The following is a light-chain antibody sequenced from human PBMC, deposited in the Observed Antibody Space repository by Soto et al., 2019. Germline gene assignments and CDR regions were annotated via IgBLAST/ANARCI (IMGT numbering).Light chain of an antibody. Sequence: EIVLTQSPATLSLSPGERATLSCRASQSVSSYLAWYQQKPGQAPRLLIYDASNRATGIPARFSGSGSGTDFTLTISSLEPEDFATYHCQQSFSTPLTFGQGTKVEIK. V-gene: IGKV3-11*01. CDR1: QSVSSY. CDR2: DAS. J-gene: IGKJ1*01. CDR3: QQSFSTPLT.